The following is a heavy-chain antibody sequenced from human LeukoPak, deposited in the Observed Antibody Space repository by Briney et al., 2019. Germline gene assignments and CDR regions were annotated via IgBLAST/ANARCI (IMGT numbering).Heavy chain of an antibody. CDR3: ARGDGGTLGYAFDI. Sequence: PSQTLSLTCTVSGGSISSGGYYWSWIRQHPGKGLEWIGYIYYSGSTYYNPSLKSRVTISVDTSKNQFSLKLSSVTAADTAVYYCARGDGGTLGYAFDIWGQGTMVTVSS. J-gene: IGHJ3*02. D-gene: IGHD4-23*01. V-gene: IGHV4-31*03. CDR2: IYYSGST. CDR1: GGSISSGGYY.